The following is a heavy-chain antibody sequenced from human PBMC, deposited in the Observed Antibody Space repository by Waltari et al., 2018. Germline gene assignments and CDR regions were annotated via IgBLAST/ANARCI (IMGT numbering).Heavy chain of an antibody. CDR2: ISPIFGTA. CDR3: ARDRSHFHGGNSVAFDI. V-gene: IGHV1-69*13. J-gene: IGHJ3*02. CDR1: GYTLTELS. D-gene: IGHD2-21*02. Sequence: QVQLVQSGAEVKKPGASVKVSCKVSGYTLTELSMHWVRQAPGQGLEWMGGISPIFGTANYAQKFQGRVTITADESTSTAYMELSSLRSEDTAVYYCARDRSHFHGGNSVAFDIWGQGTMVTVSS.